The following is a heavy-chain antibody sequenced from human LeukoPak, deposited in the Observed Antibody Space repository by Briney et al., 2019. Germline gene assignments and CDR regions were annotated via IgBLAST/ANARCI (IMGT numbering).Heavy chain of an antibody. CDR2: ISGNTTYI. J-gene: IGHJ5*02. Sequence: GGSLRLSCAASGFTFSSYWMHWVRQAPGKGLEWVSSISGNTTYIYYADSVKGRFTISRDNAKNSLYLQMNSLRAEDTAVYYCAREEMGGTTRSGALTWGQGTLVTVSS. V-gene: IGHV3-21*01. D-gene: IGHD1-14*01. CDR1: GFTFSSYW. CDR3: AREEMGGTTRSGALT.